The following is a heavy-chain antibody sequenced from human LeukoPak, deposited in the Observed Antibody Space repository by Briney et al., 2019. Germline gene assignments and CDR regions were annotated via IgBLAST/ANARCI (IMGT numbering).Heavy chain of an antibody. J-gene: IGHJ4*02. CDR1: GGSISSGGYY. CDR2: IYYSGST. Sequence: SQTLSLTCTVSGGSISSGGYYWSWIRQHPGKGLEWIGYIYYSGSTYYNPSLKSRVTISVDTSKNQFSLKLSSATAADTAVYFCARSPSRYSSSWSRGYFDYWGQGTLVTVSS. CDR3: ARSPSRYSSSWSRGYFDY. V-gene: IGHV4-31*03. D-gene: IGHD6-13*01.